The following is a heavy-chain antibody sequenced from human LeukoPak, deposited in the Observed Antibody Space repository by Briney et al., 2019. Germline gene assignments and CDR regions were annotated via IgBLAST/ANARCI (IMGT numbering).Heavy chain of an antibody. CDR1: GCSFSRHA. CDR3: AKDRWSYYDSSGSSYFQH. CDR2: ISGSGGST. Sequence: PGGSLRLSCPASGCSFSRHAMSWLRQAPGKGLEWVSAISGSGGSTYYADSVKGRFTISRDNSKNTLYLQMNSLRAEDTAVYYCAKDRWSYYDSSGSSYFQHWGQGTLVTVSS. J-gene: IGHJ1*01. D-gene: IGHD3-22*01. V-gene: IGHV3-23*01.